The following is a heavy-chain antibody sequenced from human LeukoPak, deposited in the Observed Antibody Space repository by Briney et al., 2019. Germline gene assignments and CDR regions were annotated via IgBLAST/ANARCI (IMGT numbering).Heavy chain of an antibody. CDR1: GFTFSTYN. D-gene: IGHD7-27*01. V-gene: IGHV3-23*01. Sequence: SGGSLRLSCEASGFTFSTYNMNWVRQAPGKGLEWVSCVSGSGGKTYYADSVKGRFTISRDNSKNTLYLQMDSLRAEDSAIYYCAKDQHWDPPHYSDYWGQGTLVTVSS. J-gene: IGHJ4*02. CDR2: VSGSGGKT. CDR3: AKDQHWDPPHYSDY.